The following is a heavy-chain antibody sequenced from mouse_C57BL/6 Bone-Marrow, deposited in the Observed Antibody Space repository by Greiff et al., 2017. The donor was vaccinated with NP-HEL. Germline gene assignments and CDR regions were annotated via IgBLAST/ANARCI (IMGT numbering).Heavy chain of an antibody. CDR2: IRNKANNHAT. CDR1: GFTFSDAW. D-gene: IGHD4-1*01. CDR3: TFNWDWYFDV. J-gene: IGHJ1*03. Sequence: EVMLVESGGGLVQPGGSMKLSCAASGFTFSDAWMDWVRQSPEKGLEWVAEIRNKANNHATYYAESVKGRFTISRDDSKSSVYLQMNSLRAEDTDIYYCTFNWDWYFDVWGTGTTVTVSS. V-gene: IGHV6-6*01.